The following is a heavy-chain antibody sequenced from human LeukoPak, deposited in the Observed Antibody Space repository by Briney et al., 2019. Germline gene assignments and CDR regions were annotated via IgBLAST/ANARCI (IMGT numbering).Heavy chain of an antibody. J-gene: IGHJ5*02. CDR3: ARHWASHHWFDP. CDR1: GGSISSGDYY. V-gene: IGHV4-30-4*08. Sequence: TSQTLSLTCTVSGGSISSGDYYWSWIRQPPGKGLEWIGEINHSGSTNYNPSLKSRVTISVDTSKNQFSLKLSSVTAADTAVYYCARHWASHHWFDPWGQGTLVTVSS. D-gene: IGHD3-16*01. CDR2: INHSGST.